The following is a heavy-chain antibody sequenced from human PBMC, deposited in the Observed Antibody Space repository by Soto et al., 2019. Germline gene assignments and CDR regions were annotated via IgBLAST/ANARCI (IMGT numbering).Heavy chain of an antibody. CDR1: GFTFSSYA. CDR2: ISYDGSNK. CDR3: AREVMATPPAGFDY. J-gene: IGHJ4*02. V-gene: IGHV3-30-3*01. Sequence: QVQLVESGGGVVQPGRSLRLSCAASGFTFSSYAMHWVRQAPGKGLEWVAVISYDGSNKYYADSVKGRFTTSRDNSKNTLYLQMNSLRAEDTAVYYCAREVMATPPAGFDYWGQGTLVTVSS.